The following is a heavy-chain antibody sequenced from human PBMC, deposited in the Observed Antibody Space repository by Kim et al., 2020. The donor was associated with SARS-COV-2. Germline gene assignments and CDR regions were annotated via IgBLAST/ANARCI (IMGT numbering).Heavy chain of an antibody. CDR2: IYSSGNT. V-gene: IGHV4-31*03. CDR3: ARTGGYDYDF. CDR1: GGSISSGGYY. Sequence: SETLSLTCTVSGGSISSGGYYWSWIRQHPGKGLEWIGYIYSSGNTYYNPSLKSRVTISEDTSKNQFSLKLTSVTAADTAVYYCARTGGYDYDFWGQGTLVTVSS. J-gene: IGHJ4*02. D-gene: IGHD5-12*01.